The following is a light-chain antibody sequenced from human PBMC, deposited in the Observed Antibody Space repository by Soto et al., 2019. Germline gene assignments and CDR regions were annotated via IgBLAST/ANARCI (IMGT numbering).Light chain of an antibody. CDR3: NSFTTSSTFV. CDR2: EVS. V-gene: IGLV2-14*01. Sequence: QSALTQPASVSGSPGQSITISCTGSSSDVGGYNYVSWYQQHPGKAPKLMIYEVSNRPSWVSNRFSGSKSGNTASLTISGLQAEDEADYYCNSFTTSSTFVFGTGTKLTVL. CDR1: SSDVGGYNY. J-gene: IGLJ1*01.